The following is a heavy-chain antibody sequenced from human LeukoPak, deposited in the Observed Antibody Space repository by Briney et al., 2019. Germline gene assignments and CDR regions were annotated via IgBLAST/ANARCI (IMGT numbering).Heavy chain of an antibody. CDR1: GFTFSSYA. CDR2: ISGSGGST. Sequence: GGSLRLSCAASGFTFSSYAMSWVRQAPGKGLEWVSAISGSGGSTYYADSVKGRFTISRDNSKNTLYLQMNSLRAEDTAVYYCARARLRIEMATTLDYWGQGTLVTVSS. J-gene: IGHJ4*02. D-gene: IGHD5-24*01. V-gene: IGHV3-23*01. CDR3: ARARLRIEMATTLDY.